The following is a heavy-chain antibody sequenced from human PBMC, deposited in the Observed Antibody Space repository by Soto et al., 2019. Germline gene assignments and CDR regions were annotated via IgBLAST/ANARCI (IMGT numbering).Heavy chain of an antibody. CDR1: GYSSSNYY. J-gene: IGHJ4*02. CDR3: ASVTTIWSN. D-gene: IGHD2-21*02. CDR2: VNPNGETT. Sequence: QVQVVQSGAEVKEPGASVKDSCKASGYSSSNYYTHWVRQGPGQGLEWMGIVNPNGETTNYAQRFQGRVALTRDTSTNTDYMDLSRLTSDDTAIYFCASVTTIWSNWGQGTLVTVSS. V-gene: IGHV1-46*01.